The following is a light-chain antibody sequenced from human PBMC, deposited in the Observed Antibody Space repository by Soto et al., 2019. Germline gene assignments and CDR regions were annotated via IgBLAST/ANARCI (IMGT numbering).Light chain of an antibody. J-gene: IGKJ4*01. V-gene: IGKV1-5*01. CDR2: DAS. CDR1: QSISSW. Sequence: DIQMTQSPSTLSASVGDRVTITCRASQSISSWLAWYQQKPGKAPKLLIYDASSLESGVPSRFSGSGSGTDFTLTIRSLQPEDFATYYCQQANSFSSLTFGGGTKVDI. CDR3: QQANSFSSLT.